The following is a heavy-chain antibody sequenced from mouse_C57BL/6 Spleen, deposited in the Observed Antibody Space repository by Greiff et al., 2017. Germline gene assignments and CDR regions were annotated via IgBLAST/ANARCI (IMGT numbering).Heavy chain of an antibody. CDR3: TRNLSITTVGSPFDY. CDR1: GYTFTDYE. D-gene: IGHD1-1*01. CDR2: IDPETGGT. Sequence: VQLQQSGAELVRPGASVTLSCKASGYTFTDYEMHWVKQTPVHGLEWIGAIDPETGGTASNQKFKGKAILTADKSSSTAYMELRSLTSEDSAVYYCTRNLSITTVGSPFDYWGQGTTLTVSS. J-gene: IGHJ2*01. V-gene: IGHV1-15*01.